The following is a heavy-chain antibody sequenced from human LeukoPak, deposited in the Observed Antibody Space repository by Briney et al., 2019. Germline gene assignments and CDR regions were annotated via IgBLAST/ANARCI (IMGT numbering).Heavy chain of an antibody. CDR2: FDPEDGET. CDR1: GDTLTELS. Sequence: ASVKVSCKVSGDTLTELSMHWVRQAPGKGLEWMGRFDPEDGETISAQKFQSRVTMSEDTSTDTAHMELSSLRSEDTAVYYCATSAMLRGVVIGSLSDLLDYWGQGTLVTVSS. D-gene: IGHD3-10*01. V-gene: IGHV1-24*01. CDR3: ATSAMLRGVVIGSLSDLLDY. J-gene: IGHJ4*02.